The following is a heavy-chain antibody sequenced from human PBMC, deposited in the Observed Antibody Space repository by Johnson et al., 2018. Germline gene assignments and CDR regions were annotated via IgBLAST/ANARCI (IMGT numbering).Heavy chain of an antibody. J-gene: IGHJ3*02. D-gene: IGHD1-26*01. Sequence: VQLVESGAEVKKPGESLKISCKGSGYSFTSYWIGWVRQMPGKGLEWMGIIYPGDSDTRYSPSFQGQVTISADKSISTTYLQWSSLKASDTAMYYCARSNSGSYPPGAFDIWGQGTMVTVSS. CDR3: ARSNSGSYPPGAFDI. CDR1: GYSFTSYW. CDR2: IYPGDSDT. V-gene: IGHV5-51*01.